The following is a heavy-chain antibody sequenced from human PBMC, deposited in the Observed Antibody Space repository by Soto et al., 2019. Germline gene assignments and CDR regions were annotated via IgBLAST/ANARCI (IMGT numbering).Heavy chain of an antibody. D-gene: IGHD5-12*01. CDR3: AKDWLYSGYGGFDY. J-gene: IGHJ4*02. CDR1: GFTFSSYA. CDR2: ISGSGGST. V-gene: IGHV3-23*01. Sequence: HPGGSLRLSCAASGFTFSSYAMSWVRQAPGKGLEWVSAISGSGGSTYYADSVKGRFTISRDNSKNTLYLQMNSLRAEDTAVYYCAKDWLYSGYGGFDYWGQGTLVTVSS.